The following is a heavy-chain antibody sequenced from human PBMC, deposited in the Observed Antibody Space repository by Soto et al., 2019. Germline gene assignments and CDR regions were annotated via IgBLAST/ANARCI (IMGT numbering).Heavy chain of an antibody. Sequence: SETLSLTCTVSGGSISSYYWSWIRQPPGKGLEWIGYIYYSGSTNYNPSLKSRVTISVDTSKNQFSLKLSSVTAADTAVYYCARDRSSSWRFDPWGQGTLVTVSS. CDR1: GGSISSYY. V-gene: IGHV4-59*01. J-gene: IGHJ5*02. CDR2: IYYSGST. D-gene: IGHD6-13*01. CDR3: ARDRSSSWRFDP.